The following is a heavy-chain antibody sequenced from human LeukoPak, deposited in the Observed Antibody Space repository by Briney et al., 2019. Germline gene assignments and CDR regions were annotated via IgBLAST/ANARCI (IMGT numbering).Heavy chain of an antibody. CDR1: GGSISSSSYC. V-gene: IGHV4-39*01. CDR3: ARYYDGSGYYAASFDP. D-gene: IGHD3-22*01. Sequence: SETLSLTCTVSGGSISSSSYCWGWIRQPPGKGLEWIGTIFYSGTTYYNPSLKSRVTISVDTSKNQFSLKLSSVTAADTAVYYCARYYDGSGYYAASFDPWGQGTLVTVFS. CDR2: IFYSGTT. J-gene: IGHJ5*02.